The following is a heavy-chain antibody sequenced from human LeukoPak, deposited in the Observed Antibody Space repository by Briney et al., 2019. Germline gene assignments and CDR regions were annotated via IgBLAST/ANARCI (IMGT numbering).Heavy chain of an antibody. CDR3: ASGARWLQSDY. V-gene: IGHV1-46*01. D-gene: IGHD5-24*01. CDR1: GYTFTSYY. Sequence: ASVKVSCKASGYTFTSYYIPWVRQAPGQGLEWMGIINPSGGSTTYAQTCQGRVTMTRDMSTSTVYMELSSLRSEDTAVYYCASGARWLQSDYWGQGTLVTVSS. CDR2: INPSGGST. J-gene: IGHJ4*02.